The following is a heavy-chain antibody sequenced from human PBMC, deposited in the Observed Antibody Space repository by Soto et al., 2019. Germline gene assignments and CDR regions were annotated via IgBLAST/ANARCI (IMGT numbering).Heavy chain of an antibody. Sequence: GGSLRLSCAASGFTFSSYGMHWVRQAPGKGLEWVAVTWYDGSNKYYADSVKGRFTISRDNSKNTLYLQMNSLRAEDTAVYYCARGGYSGYDADDYYYYYGMDVWGQGTTVTVSS. CDR2: TWYDGSNK. J-gene: IGHJ6*02. CDR3: ARGGYSGYDADDYYYYYGMDV. CDR1: GFTFSSYG. D-gene: IGHD5-12*01. V-gene: IGHV3-33*01.